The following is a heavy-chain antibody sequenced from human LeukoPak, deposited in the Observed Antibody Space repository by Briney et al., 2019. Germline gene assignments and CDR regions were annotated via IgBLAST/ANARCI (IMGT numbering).Heavy chain of an antibody. D-gene: IGHD2-2*01. V-gene: IGHV3-66*01. CDR1: GFTVSSNY. CDR3: ASSSCTSCRNFDY. Sequence: GGSLRLSCAASGFTVSSNYMSWVRQAPGKGLEWVSVIYSGGSTYYADSVKGRFTISRDNSKNTLYLQMNSLRAEDTAVYYCASSSCTSCRNFDYWGQGTLVTVSS. CDR2: IYSGGST. J-gene: IGHJ4*02.